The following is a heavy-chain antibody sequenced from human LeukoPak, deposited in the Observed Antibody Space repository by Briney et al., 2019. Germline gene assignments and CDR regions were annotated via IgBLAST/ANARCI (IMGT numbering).Heavy chain of an antibody. D-gene: IGHD2-2*01. CDR3: AGDWVVPAAIPGGLYYYYGMDV. Sequence: ASVKVSCKASGYTFTSYGISWVRQAPGQGLEWMGWISAYNGNTNYALKLQGRVTMTTDTSTSTAYMELRSLRSDDTAVYYCAGDWVVPAAIPGGLYYYYGMDVWGQGTTVTVSS. J-gene: IGHJ6*02. V-gene: IGHV1-18*01. CDR1: GYTFTSYG. CDR2: ISAYNGNT.